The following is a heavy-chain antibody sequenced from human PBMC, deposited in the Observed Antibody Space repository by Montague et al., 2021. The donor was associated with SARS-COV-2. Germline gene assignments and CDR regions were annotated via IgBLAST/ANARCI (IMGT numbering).Heavy chain of an antibody. CDR1: GGSIGSYY. CDR3: AGSLDPAGNYYLPS. D-gene: IGHD3-10*01. V-gene: IGHV4-59*01. J-gene: IGHJ5*02. Sequence: SETLSLTCSVSGGSIGSYYWSWPRQPPGKGLEWIVHIHYSWINTYSSSFTSQVTISIDTPKNQFSLKLSSVTAADTAVYYCAGSLDPAGNYYLPSWGQGTLVTVSS. CDR2: IHYSWIN.